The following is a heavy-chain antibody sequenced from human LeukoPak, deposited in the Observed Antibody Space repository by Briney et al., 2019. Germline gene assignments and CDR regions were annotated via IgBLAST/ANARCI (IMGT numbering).Heavy chain of an antibody. CDR1: GSTSSRNF. Sequence: PGGSLRLSCAVSGSTSSRNFMSWVRQTAEKGLEWVANIDQDGSEKNYVDSVKGRFTISRDNAKNSLFLQMNSLRAEDAAIYYCASGAGWESGYWGQGTLVTVSS. V-gene: IGHV3-7*01. CDR2: IDQDGSEK. J-gene: IGHJ4*02. D-gene: IGHD1-26*01. CDR3: ASGAGWESGY.